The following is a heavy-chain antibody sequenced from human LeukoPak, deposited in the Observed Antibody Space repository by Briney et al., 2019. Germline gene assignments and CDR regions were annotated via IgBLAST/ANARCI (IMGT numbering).Heavy chain of an antibody. CDR2: IYNSGST. D-gene: IGHD3-10*01. V-gene: IGHV4-59*12. J-gene: IGHJ5*02. CDR3: ARDGDYYGSGSYYHYYNWFDP. CDR1: GGSISSYY. Sequence: PSETLSLTCTVSGGSISSYYWSWIRQPPGKGLEWIGYIYNSGSTRYNPSLKSRVTISVDKSKNQFSLKLSSVTAADTAVYYCARDGDYYGSGSYYHYYNWFDPWGQGTLVTVSS.